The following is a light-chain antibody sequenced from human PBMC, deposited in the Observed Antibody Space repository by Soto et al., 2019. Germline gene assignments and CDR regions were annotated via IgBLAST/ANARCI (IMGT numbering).Light chain of an antibody. Sequence: QSALTQPASVSGSPGQSITISCTGTSSDVGGYNYVSWYQHHPGTAPKLLIYDVSIQPSGVSHRFSGSKSGTTASLTISGLQAEDEGDYYCTSYTSSGTRVFGGGTKVTVL. V-gene: IGLV2-14*03. CDR1: SSDVGGYNY. J-gene: IGLJ3*02. CDR2: DVS. CDR3: TSYTSSGTRV.